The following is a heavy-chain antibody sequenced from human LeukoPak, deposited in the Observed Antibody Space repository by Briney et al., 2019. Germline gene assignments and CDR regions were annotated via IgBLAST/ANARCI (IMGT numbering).Heavy chain of an antibody. CDR2: ISSSSSYI. Sequence: GGSLRLSCAASGFTFSSYSMNWVRQAPGKGLEWVSSISSSSSYIYYADSVKGRFTISRDNAKNSLYLQMNSLRAEDTAVYYCARGYYCGGDCYSTGLEYFQHWGQGTLVTVSS. CDR1: GFTFSSYS. CDR3: ARGYYCGGDCYSTGLEYFQH. V-gene: IGHV3-21*04. J-gene: IGHJ1*01. D-gene: IGHD2-21*02.